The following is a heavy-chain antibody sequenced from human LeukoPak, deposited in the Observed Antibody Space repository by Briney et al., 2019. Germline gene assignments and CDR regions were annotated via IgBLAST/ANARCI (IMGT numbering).Heavy chain of an antibody. CDR2: IRYHGTTK. D-gene: IGHD3-10*02. Sequence: GGSLRLSCAASGFTFSNFGMHWVRQAPGKGLEWVAYIRYHGTTKYYVDSVKGRFTISRDNPKNTLSLQMSSLRAEDTGVYYFSKDQGSMFGYLNFWGPGNLVPVSS. J-gene: IGHJ4*01. CDR3: SKDQGSMFGYLNF. V-gene: IGHV3-30*02. CDR1: GFTFSNFG.